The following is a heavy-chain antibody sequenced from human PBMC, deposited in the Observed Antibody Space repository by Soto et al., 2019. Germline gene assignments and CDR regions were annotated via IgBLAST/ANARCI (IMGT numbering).Heavy chain of an antibody. V-gene: IGHV3-48*01. Sequence: EVQLVESGGGLVQPGGSLRLSCAASGFTFSSYSMNWVRQAPGKGLEWVSYISSSSSTIYYADSVKGRFTISRDNAKNSLLLQMNSRRAEDTAVYYCARHPERIAEIGWFDPWGQGTRVTVSS. CDR1: GFTFSSYS. CDR2: ISSSSSTI. D-gene: IGHD6-13*01. J-gene: IGHJ5*02. CDR3: ARHPERIAEIGWFDP.